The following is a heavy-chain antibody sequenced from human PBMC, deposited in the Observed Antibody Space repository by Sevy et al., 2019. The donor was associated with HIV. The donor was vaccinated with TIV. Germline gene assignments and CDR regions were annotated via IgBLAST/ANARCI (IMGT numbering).Heavy chain of an antibody. J-gene: IGHJ6*02. CDR1: GFTFSSYD. D-gene: IGHD2-2*01. CDR3: ARDLQGRYCSSTSCYYYYYGMDV. Sequence: VGSLRLSCAASGFTFSSYDMHWVRQATGKGLEWVSAIGTAGDTYYPGSVKGRFTISRENAKNSLYLQMNSLRAGDTAVYYCARDLQGRYCSSTSCYYYYYGMDVWGQGTTVTVSS. V-gene: IGHV3-13*01. CDR2: IGTAGDT.